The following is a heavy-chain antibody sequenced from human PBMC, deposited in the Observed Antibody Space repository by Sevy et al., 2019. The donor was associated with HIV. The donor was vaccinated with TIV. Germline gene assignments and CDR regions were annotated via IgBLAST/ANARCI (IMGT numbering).Heavy chain of an antibody. D-gene: IGHD6-19*01. CDR1: GFTFSTHA. CDR2: ISYDGSHK. CDR3: ARITGWRFDY. V-gene: IGHV3-30-3*01. J-gene: IGHJ4*02. Sequence: GGSLRLSCAASGFTFSTHAMHWVRQAPGKGLQWVSLISYDGSHKYYADSVKGRFTVSRDDSKNTVFLQLSSLRPEDTAVYYCARITGWRFDYWGQGTLVTVSS.